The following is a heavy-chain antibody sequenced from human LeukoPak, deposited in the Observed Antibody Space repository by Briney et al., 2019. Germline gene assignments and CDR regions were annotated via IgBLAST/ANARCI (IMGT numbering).Heavy chain of an antibody. J-gene: IGHJ6*02. CDR1: GFTFSSYD. CDR2: IGTAGDT. V-gene: IGHV3-13*01. CDR3: ARGGLAGAGYYGMDV. Sequence: GGSLRLSCAASGFTFSSYDVHWVRQATGKGLEWVSAIGTAGDTYYPGSVKGRFTISRENAKNSLYLQMNSLRAGDTAVYYCARGGLAGAGYYGMDVWGQGTTVTVSS. D-gene: IGHD6-19*01.